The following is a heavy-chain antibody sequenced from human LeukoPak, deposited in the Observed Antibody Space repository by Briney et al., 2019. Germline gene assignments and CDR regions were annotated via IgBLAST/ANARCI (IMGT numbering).Heavy chain of an antibody. CDR1: GASITSNW. CDR3: ARHIGILGKWGFDY. CDR2: IHHSASP. J-gene: IGHJ4*02. V-gene: IGHV4-4*02. Sequence: SETLSLTCAVSGASITSNWWSWVRQSPGKGLEWIGEIHHSASPNYNTSLKSRVTLSLDKSQNQFSLKVTSVTAADTAVYYCARHIGILGKWGFDYWGQGTLVTVSS. D-gene: IGHD2/OR15-2a*01.